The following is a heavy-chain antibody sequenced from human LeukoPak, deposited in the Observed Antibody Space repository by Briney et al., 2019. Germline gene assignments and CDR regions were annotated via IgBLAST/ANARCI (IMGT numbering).Heavy chain of an antibody. CDR2: MNPNSGNT. V-gene: IGHV1-8*03. CDR3: ARGESGSYFLTDY. D-gene: IGHD1-26*01. J-gene: IGHJ4*02. CDR1: GGTFSSYA. Sequence: ASVKVSCKASGGTFSSYAISWVRQATGQGLEWMGWMNPNSGNTGYAQKFQGRVTITRNTSISTAYMELSSLRSEDTAVYYCARGESGSYFLTDYWGQGTLVTVSS.